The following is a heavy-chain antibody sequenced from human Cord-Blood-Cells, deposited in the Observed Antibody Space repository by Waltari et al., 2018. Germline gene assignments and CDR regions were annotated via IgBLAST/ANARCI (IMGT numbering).Heavy chain of an antibody. Sequence: QVQLVESGGGVVQPGRSLRLSCAASGFTFSSYGMHWVGQAPGKGLEWVAVIWYDGSNKYYADSVKGRFTISRDNSKNTLYLQMNSLRAEDTAVYYCARDSPDGGYVDYWGQGTLVTVSS. D-gene: IGHD6-13*01. CDR2: IWYDGSNK. V-gene: IGHV3-33*01. CDR1: GFTFSSYG. CDR3: ARDSPDGGYVDY. J-gene: IGHJ4*02.